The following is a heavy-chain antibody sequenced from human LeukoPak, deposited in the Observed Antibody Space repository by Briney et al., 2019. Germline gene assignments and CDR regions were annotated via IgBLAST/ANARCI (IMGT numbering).Heavy chain of an antibody. J-gene: IGHJ4*02. Sequence: PGRSLRLSCAVSGFTFDDYAMHWVRQVPGKGLEWVSGINWNSDSIGYADSVKGRFTTSRDNAKNSLYLQMKSLRAEDTAFYYCAINGGGDSGYGNFDYWGQGTLVTVSS. CDR3: AINGGGDSGYGNFDY. CDR2: INWNSDSI. V-gene: IGHV3-9*01. CDR1: GFTFDDYA. D-gene: IGHD5-12*01.